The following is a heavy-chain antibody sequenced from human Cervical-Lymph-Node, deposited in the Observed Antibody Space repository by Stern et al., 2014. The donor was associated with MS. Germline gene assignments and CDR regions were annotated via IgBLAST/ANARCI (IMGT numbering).Heavy chain of an antibody. CDR3: ARSAIEIAAPGHFDY. CDR2: IQPRMGGT. CDR1: GYNFTGYF. J-gene: IGHJ4*02. D-gene: IGHD6-13*01. V-gene: IGHV1-2*06. Sequence: VQLVESGAEVKKPGASVKVSCKASGYNFTGYFMDWVRQAPGQGLEWMGRIQPRMGGTEYAQKIQGSVTMTRDTSISTAYMELSRLRSDDKAVYYCARSAIEIAAPGHFDYWGQGTLVTVSS.